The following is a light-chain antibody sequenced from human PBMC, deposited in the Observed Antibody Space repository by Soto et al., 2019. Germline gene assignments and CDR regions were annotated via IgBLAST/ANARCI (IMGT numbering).Light chain of an antibody. CDR1: QSVSSY. CDR3: QQRSNWPPIT. Sequence: EIVLTQSPATLSLSPGERATLSCRASQSVSSYLAWYQQKPGQAPRLLIYDASNRATGIPARFSGSGSGTDFTLTISSLESEDFAVYYRQQRSNWPPITFGQGTRLEIK. V-gene: IGKV3-11*01. CDR2: DAS. J-gene: IGKJ5*01.